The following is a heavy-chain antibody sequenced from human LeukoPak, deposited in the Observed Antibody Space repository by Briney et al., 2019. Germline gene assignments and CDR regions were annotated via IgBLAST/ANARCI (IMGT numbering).Heavy chain of an antibody. V-gene: IGHV3-30*03. J-gene: IGHJ4*02. CDR1: GFTFSSYG. Sequence: GGSLRLSCAASGFTFSSYGMHWVRQAPGKGLEWVAVISYDGSNKYYADSVKGRFTISRDNSKNTLYLQMNSLRAEDTAVYYCATAYFYATADWGQGTLVTVSS. D-gene: IGHD3-10*01. CDR3: ATAYFYATAD. CDR2: ISYDGSNK.